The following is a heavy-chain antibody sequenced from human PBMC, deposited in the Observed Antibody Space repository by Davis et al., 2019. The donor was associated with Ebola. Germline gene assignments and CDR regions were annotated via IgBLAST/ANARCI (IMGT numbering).Heavy chain of an antibody. CDR3: VKDLGTSGIFEI. D-gene: IGHD1-7*01. CDR2: ISPSAGST. J-gene: IGHJ3*02. V-gene: IGHV3-23*01. CDR1: GFSFSSYG. Sequence: PGGSLRLSCAGSGFSFSSYGMSWVRQAPGKGLEWVSAISPSAGSTFYGDSVNGRFTISRDNSRSTLYLQMNTVRADDTAVYYCVKDLGTSGIFEIWGQGTVVTVSS.